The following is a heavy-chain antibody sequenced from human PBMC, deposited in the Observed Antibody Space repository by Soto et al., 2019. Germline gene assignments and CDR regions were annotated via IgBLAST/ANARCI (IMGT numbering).Heavy chain of an antibody. V-gene: IGHV3-64*01. CDR3: ARRIPFGYGMDV. CDR1: GFTFSSYC. CDR2: ITSNGGNT. Sequence: GGSLRLSCAGSGFTFSSYCMHWVRQAPGKGLEYVSVITSNGGNTDYASSVKGRFTISRDNSKNTLYLQMGSLRAEDMAVYYCARRIPFGYGMDVWGQGTTVTVSS. D-gene: IGHD2-21*01. J-gene: IGHJ6*02.